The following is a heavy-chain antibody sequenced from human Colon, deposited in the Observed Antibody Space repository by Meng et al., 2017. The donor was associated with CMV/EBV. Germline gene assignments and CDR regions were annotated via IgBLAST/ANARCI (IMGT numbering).Heavy chain of an antibody. D-gene: IGHD3-16*01. J-gene: IGHJ3*02. Sequence: GGSLRLSCATSGFTFTNYWMSWVRQVPGKGLEWVANIKQDGSEKSYVDSVKGRFTISRDNSKNTLYLQMNSLRAEDTAVYYCASYDYVWGIGGESAFDIWGQGTMVTVSS. CDR3: ASYDYVWGIGGESAFDI. CDR1: GFTFTNYW. V-gene: IGHV3-7*01. CDR2: IKQDGSEK.